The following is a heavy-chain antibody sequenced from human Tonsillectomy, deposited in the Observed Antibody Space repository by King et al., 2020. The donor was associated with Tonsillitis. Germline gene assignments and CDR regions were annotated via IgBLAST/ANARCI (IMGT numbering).Heavy chain of an antibody. CDR2: IYYSGST. D-gene: IGHD2-2*01. CDR3: ARVGGYQLLSYFYYYMDV. Sequence: QLKESGPGLVKPSETLSLTCTVSGGSISSYFWSWIRQPPGKGLEWIGYIYYSGSTSYNPSLKSRVTISLDTSKNQFSLRLSSVTAADTAVYYCARVGGYQLLSYFYYYMDVWGKGTTVTVSS. V-gene: IGHV4-59*01. CDR1: GGSISSYF. J-gene: IGHJ6*03.